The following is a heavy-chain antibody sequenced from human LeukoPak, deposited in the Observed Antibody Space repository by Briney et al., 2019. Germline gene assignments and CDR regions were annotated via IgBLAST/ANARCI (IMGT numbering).Heavy chain of an antibody. CDR3: ARLNFGGLPDQEDY. CDR1: GFTLGDHW. D-gene: IGHD2-15*01. CDR2: VRTDGREK. J-gene: IGHJ4*02. Sequence: GGSLRLSCATSGFTLGDHWMTWVRQAPGKGLEWVANVRTDGREKYYVDSVKGRFTISRDNAKNSLYLQMNSLRVDDTAVYYCARLNFGGLPDQEDYWGQGALVTVSS. V-gene: IGHV3-7*01.